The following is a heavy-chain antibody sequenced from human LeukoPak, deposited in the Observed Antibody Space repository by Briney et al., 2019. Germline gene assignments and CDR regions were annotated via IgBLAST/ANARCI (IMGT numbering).Heavy chain of an antibody. D-gene: IGHD3-22*01. CDR3: AREVYDNGGYYLGIDP. CDR2: IYYSGST. CDR1: GGSISSSSYY. J-gene: IGHJ5*02. Sequence: SETLSLTCTVSGGSISSSSYYWGWIRQPPGKGLEWIGSIYYSGSTNYNPSLKSRVTMSVDTSRNQFSLKLSSVTAADTAVYYCAREVYDNGGYYLGIDPWGQGTLVTVSS. V-gene: IGHV4-39*07.